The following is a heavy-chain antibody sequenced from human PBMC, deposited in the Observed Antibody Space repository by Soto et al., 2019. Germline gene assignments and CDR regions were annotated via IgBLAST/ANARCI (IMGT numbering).Heavy chain of an antibody. J-gene: IGHJ6*02. CDR2: IYYSGST. CDR3: ARDRVFRGIDYYYYYGMDV. Sequence: SETLSLTCTVSGGSISSYYWSWIRQPPGKGLEWIGYIYYSGSTNYNPSLKSRVTISVDTSKNQLSLKLSSVTAADTAVYYCARDRVFRGIDYYYYYGMDVWGQGTTVTVSS. V-gene: IGHV4-59*01. CDR1: GGSISSYY. D-gene: IGHD2-8*01.